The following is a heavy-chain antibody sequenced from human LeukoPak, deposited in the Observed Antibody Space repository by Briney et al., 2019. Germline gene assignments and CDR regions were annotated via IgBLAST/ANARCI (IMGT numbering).Heavy chain of an antibody. CDR2: MNPNSGNT. CDR1: GYTFTSYD. V-gene: IGHV1-8*03. J-gene: IGHJ4*02. CDR3: ARGSGGIVVVPAATY. Sequence: ASVKVSCKASGYTFTSYDINWVRQATGQGLEGMGWMNPNSGNTGYAQKFQGRVTITRNTSISTAYMELSSLRSEDTAVYYCARGSGGIVVVPAATYWGQGTLVTVSS. D-gene: IGHD2-2*01.